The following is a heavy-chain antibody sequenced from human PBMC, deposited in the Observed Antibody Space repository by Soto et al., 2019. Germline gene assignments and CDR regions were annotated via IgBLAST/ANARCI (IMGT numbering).Heavy chain of an antibody. J-gene: IGHJ4*02. CDR2: ISYDGSNK. CDR3: AKGSSWYYDRSGPLGY. D-gene: IGHD3-22*01. V-gene: IGHV3-30*18. Sequence: QVQLVESGGGVVQPGRSLRLSCAASGFTFSSYGMHWVRQAPGKGLEWVAVISYDGSNKYYVDSVKGRFTISRDNSKNRLYVQMTSLRAEDTSVYYCAKGSSWYYDRSGPLGYWGQGTLVTVSS. CDR1: GFTFSSYG.